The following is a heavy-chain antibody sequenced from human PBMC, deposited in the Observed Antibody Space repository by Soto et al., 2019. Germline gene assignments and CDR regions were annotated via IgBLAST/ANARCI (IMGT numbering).Heavy chain of an antibody. D-gene: IGHD5-12*01. J-gene: IGHJ3*02. CDR1: GDSISSSNYY. V-gene: IGHV4-39*01. CDR2: VDHRGST. Sequence: QLQLQESGPGLVKPSETLSLTCTVSGDSISSSNYYWGWIRQPPGERLEWIGSVDHRGSTNYRPSLWSRVIISVDTSKNQFSLKVDSVSAADTALYYCARQGINRGYGPGAFDIWGQGTTVIVFS. CDR3: ARQGINRGYGPGAFDI.